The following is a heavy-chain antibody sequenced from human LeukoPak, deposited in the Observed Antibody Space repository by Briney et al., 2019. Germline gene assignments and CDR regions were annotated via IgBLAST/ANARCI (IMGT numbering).Heavy chain of an antibody. CDR2: INPNSGGT. Sequence: GASVKVSCKASGYTFTGYYMHWVRQAPGQGLEWMGWINPNSGGTNYAQKFQGRVTMTRDTSISTAYMELSRLRSDDTAVYYCARDRRPHYYGSGSDAFDIWGQGTMVTVSS. D-gene: IGHD3-10*01. CDR1: GYTFTGYY. V-gene: IGHV1-2*02. J-gene: IGHJ3*02. CDR3: ARDRRPHYYGSGSDAFDI.